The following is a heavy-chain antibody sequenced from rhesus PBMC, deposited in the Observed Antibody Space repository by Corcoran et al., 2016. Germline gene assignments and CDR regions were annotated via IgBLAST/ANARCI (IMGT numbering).Heavy chain of an antibody. CDR2: INGGGIST. J-gene: IGHJ6*01. CDR1: GGSISGSY. Sequence: QLQLQESGPGLVKPSETLSVTCAVSGGSISGSYWGLIRAAPGKGLGWSGYINGGGISTKDIPTINSRCALTGETSKNQRCLKLSSVTAADTAVYYWASGYRWNNYGLDSWGQGVVVTVSA. CDR3: ASGYRWNNYGLDS. D-gene: IGHD1-20*01. V-gene: IGHV4-169*01.